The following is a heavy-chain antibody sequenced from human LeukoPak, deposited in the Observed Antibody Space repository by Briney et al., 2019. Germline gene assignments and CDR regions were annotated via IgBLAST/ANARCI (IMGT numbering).Heavy chain of an antibody. CDR2: ISGSGGST. CDR1: GFTFSSYA. Sequence: GGSLRLSCAASGFTFSSYAMSWVRQAPGKGLEWVSTISGSGGSTYYADSVKGRFTISRDNSKDTLYLQMNSLRAEDTAVYYCAKDLELTYYGSGSYFDYWGQGTLVTVSP. V-gene: IGHV3-23*01. CDR3: AKDLELTYYGSGSYFDY. J-gene: IGHJ4*02. D-gene: IGHD3-10*01.